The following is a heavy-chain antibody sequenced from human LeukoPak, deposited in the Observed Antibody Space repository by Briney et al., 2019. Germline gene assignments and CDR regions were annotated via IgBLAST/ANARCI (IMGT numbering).Heavy chain of an antibody. CDR1: GGSISSSSYY. Sequence: SETLSLTCTVSGGSISSSSYYWSWIRPPAGKGLEWIGRIYTSGSANYNPSLKSRVTISVDTSKNQFSLKLSSVAAADTAVYYCARDLYGYYWFDPWGQGTLVTVSS. V-gene: IGHV4-61*02. D-gene: IGHD5-18*01. CDR2: IYTSGSA. CDR3: ARDLYGYYWFDP. J-gene: IGHJ5*02.